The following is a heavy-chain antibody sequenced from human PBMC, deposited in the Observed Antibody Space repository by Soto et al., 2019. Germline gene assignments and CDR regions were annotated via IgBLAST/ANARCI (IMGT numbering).Heavy chain of an antibody. Sequence: GGSLRLSCEASGFTFSSYSMNWVRQAPGKGLQWVSFITSSGSAIYYADSVMGRFTISRDDAKNSLHLQMNSLRAEDTAVYYCARDQLYYNDISGRPLNAFDVWGQGTMVTVSS. V-gene: IGHV3-48*01. CDR1: GFTFSSYS. CDR3: ARDQLYYNDISGRPLNAFDV. D-gene: IGHD3-22*01. J-gene: IGHJ3*01. CDR2: ITSSGSAI.